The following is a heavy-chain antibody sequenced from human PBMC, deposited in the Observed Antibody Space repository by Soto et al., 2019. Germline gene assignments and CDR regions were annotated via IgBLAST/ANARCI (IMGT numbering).Heavy chain of an antibody. CDR1: GGSISSTGYY. V-gene: IGHV4-31*01. CDR3: ARGEGTKVRGAPDN. Sequence: QVQLQESGPGLVKPSQTLSLTCTVSGGSISSTGYYWNWIRQHPVKGLEWIGCIYYSGFTYYNPSLKSLVTIPMDMSRNQFSLMLTSVTAADTAVYYCARGEGTKVRGAPDNWGQGTLVTVSS. J-gene: IGHJ4*02. D-gene: IGHD3-10*01. CDR2: IYYSGFT.